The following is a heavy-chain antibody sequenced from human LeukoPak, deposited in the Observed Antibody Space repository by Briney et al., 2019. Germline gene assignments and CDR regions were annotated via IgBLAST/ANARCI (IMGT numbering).Heavy chain of an antibody. V-gene: IGHV4-39*01. CDR2: IYYGGST. J-gene: IGHJ6*02. CDR1: GGSISSGTYY. D-gene: IGHD1-26*01. Sequence: PSETLSLTCTVSGGSISSGTYYWGWIRQPPGKGLEWIGNIYYGGSTYYNLSLKSRVTISVDTSKNQFALKLSSVTAADTAVYYCARHNGSHYYYDMDVWGQGTTVTVSS. CDR3: ARHNGSHYYYDMDV.